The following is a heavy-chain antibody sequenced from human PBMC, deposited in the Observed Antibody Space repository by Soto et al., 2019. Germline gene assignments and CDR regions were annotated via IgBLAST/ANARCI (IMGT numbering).Heavy chain of an antibody. D-gene: IGHD2-2*01. J-gene: IGHJ5*02. Sequence: VKVSCKASGGTFSSYAISWVRQAPGQGLEWMGGIIPIFGTANYAQKFQGRVTITADESTSTAYMELSSLRSEDTAVYYCARDQGYCSSTSCQEGSWFDPWGQGTLVTVSS. V-gene: IGHV1-69*13. CDR1: GGTFSSYA. CDR3: ARDQGYCSSTSCQEGSWFDP. CDR2: IIPIFGTA.